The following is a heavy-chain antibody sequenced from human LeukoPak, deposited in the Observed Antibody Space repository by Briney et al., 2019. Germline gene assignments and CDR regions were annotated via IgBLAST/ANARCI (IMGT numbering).Heavy chain of an antibody. Sequence: ASVKVSCKASGGTFSSYAISWVRQAPGQGLERMGGIIPIFGTANYAQKFQGRVTITADESTSTAYMELSSLRSEDTAVYYCARDAVGYDPGWFDPWGQGTLVTVSS. J-gene: IGHJ5*02. CDR2: IIPIFGTA. CDR1: GGTFSSYA. V-gene: IGHV1-69*13. CDR3: ARDAVGYDPGWFDP. D-gene: IGHD1-1*01.